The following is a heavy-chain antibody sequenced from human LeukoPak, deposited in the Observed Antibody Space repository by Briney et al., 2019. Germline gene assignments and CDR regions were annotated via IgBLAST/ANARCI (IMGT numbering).Heavy chain of an antibody. CDR3: ASLSIAARGPVGY. CDR1: GYTFTGYY. J-gene: IGHJ4*02. CDR2: INPNSGGT. D-gene: IGHD6-6*01. V-gene: IGHV1-2*02. Sequence: ASVKVSCKASGYTFTGYYMHWVRQAPGQGLERMGWINPNSGGTNYAQKFQGRVTMTRDTSISTAYMELSRLRSDDTAVYYCASLSIAARGPVGYWGQGTLVTVSS.